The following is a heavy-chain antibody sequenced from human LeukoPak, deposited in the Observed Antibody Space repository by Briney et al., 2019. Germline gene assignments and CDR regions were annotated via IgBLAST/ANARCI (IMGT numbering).Heavy chain of an antibody. CDR2: IKEDGSEK. V-gene: IGHV3-7*01. J-gene: IGHJ6*03. CDR3: ARVPYSGPYSSSWLHYYYMDV. Sequence: GGSLRLSCAASGFTFSSYWMSWVRQAPGKGLEWVANIKEDGSEKYYVDSEKGRFTISRDKGKNSLYLQLNSLRTEDTAVYYCARVPYSGPYSSSWLHYYYMDVWGKGTTVTVSS. D-gene: IGHD6-13*01. CDR1: GFTFSSYW.